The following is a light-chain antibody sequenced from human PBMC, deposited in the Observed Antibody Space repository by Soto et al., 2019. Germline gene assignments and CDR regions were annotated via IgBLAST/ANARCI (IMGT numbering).Light chain of an antibody. CDR2: DAS. CDR1: QSFSTW. J-gene: IGKJ1*01. CDR3: QQYYSYPRT. Sequence: DIQMTQSPSTLSASVGDRVTITCRASQSFSTWLAWYQQKPGKAPELLIYDASILESGVPSRFSGSGSGTESTLTISSLQPDDFGTYYCQQYYSYPRTFGQGTKVDIK. V-gene: IGKV1-5*01.